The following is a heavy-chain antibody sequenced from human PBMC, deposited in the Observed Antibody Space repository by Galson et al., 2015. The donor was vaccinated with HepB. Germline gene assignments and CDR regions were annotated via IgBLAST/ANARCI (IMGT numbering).Heavy chain of an antibody. D-gene: IGHD3-9*01. Sequence: SVKVSCKVSGYTLTELSMHWVRQAPGKGLEWMGGFDPEGGETIYAQKFQGRVTMTEDTSTDTAYMELSSLRSEDTAVYYCTTENYDILTGDKYYFDYWGQGTLVTVSS. CDR3: TTENYDILTGDKYYFDY. CDR1: GYTLTELS. V-gene: IGHV1-24*01. J-gene: IGHJ4*02. CDR2: FDPEGGET.